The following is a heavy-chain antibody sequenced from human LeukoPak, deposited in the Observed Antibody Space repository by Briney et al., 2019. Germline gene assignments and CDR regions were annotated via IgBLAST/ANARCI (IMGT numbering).Heavy chain of an antibody. J-gene: IGHJ3*02. D-gene: IGHD3-22*01. Sequence: PGGSLRLSCAASGFAVSSNYMSWVRQAPGKGLEWVSVIYSGGSTYYADSVKGRFTIPRDNSKNTLYLQMNSLRAEDTAVYYCARALVVITLDAFDIWGQGTMVTVSS. CDR2: IYSGGST. CDR1: GFAVSSNY. CDR3: ARALVVITLDAFDI. V-gene: IGHV3-53*01.